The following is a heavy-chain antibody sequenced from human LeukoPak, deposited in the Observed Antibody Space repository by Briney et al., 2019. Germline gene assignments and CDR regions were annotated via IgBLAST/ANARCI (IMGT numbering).Heavy chain of an antibody. D-gene: IGHD3-22*01. CDR3: ARHIRTYYYDSSGTFDY. J-gene: IGHJ4*02. CDR1: GXSFSGYY. V-gene: IGHV4-59*08. CDR2: IYYSGST. Sequence: SETLSLTCAVYGXSFSGYYGSWIRQPPGKGLEWIGYIYYSGSTNYNPSLKSRVTISVDTSKNQFSLKLSSVTAADTAVYYCARHIRTYYYDSSGTFDYWGQGTLVTVSS.